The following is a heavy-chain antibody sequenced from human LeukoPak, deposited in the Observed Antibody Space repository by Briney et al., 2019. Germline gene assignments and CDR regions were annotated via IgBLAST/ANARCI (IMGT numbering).Heavy chain of an antibody. CDR3: ARASEGYYYDSSGYGAFDI. J-gene: IGHJ3*02. CDR2: INHSGST. D-gene: IGHD3-22*01. V-gene: IGHV4-34*01. CDR1: GGSFSGYY. Sequence: SETLSLTCAVYGGSFSGYYWSWIRQPPGKGLEWIGEINHSGSTNYNPSLKSRVTISVDTSKNQFSLKLSSVTAADTAVYYCARASEGYYYDSSGYGAFDIWGQGTMVTVSS.